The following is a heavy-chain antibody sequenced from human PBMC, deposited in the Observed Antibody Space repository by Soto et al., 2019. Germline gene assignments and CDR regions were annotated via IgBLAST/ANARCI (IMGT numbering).Heavy chain of an antibody. J-gene: IGHJ4*02. CDR2: MYSSGST. Sequence: QVQRQESGPGLVKPSETLSLTCTVSGVSINSDYWSWIRQPAGKGLEWIGRMYSSGSTTYNPSLKSRVTMSVDTSKIQFSLQLSSVTAADTAVYYCASPLGYWGQGTLVTVSS. V-gene: IGHV4-4*07. CDR3: ASPLGY. CDR1: GVSINSDY.